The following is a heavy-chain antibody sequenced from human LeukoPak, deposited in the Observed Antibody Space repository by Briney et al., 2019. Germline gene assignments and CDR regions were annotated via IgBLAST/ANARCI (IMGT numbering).Heavy chain of an antibody. CDR3: ARLKTTVEIYDY. CDR2: FDPEDGET. D-gene: IGHD4-17*01. Sequence: ASVKVSCKVSGYTLTELSMHWVRQAPGKGLEWMGGFDPEDGETIYAQKFQGRVTMTEDTSTDTAYMELSRLRSDDTAVYYCARLKTTVEIYDYWGQGTLVTVSS. CDR1: GYTLTELS. V-gene: IGHV1-24*01. J-gene: IGHJ4*02.